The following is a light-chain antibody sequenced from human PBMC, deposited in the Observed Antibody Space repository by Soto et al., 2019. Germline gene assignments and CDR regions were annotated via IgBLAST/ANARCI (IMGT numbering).Light chain of an antibody. J-gene: IGKJ1*01. Sequence: DIPMTQSPSTLSASVGDRVTITCRASQSISSWLAWYQQKPGKAPKLLIYRASTLESGVPSRFRGSGSGTEFTLTISSLEPDDFATYYCQQYKSDSPWTFGQGTRVEIK. CDR1: QSISSW. CDR2: RAS. CDR3: QQYKSDSPWT. V-gene: IGKV1-5*03.